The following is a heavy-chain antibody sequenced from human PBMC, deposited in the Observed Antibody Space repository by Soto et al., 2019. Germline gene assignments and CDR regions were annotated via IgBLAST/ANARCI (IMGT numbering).Heavy chain of an antibody. Sequence: QVQLQESGPGLVKPSQTLSLTCTVSGGSISSGGYYWSWIRQHPGKGLEWIGYIYYSGSTYYNPSLKSRVTISVDTSKNQFSLKLSSVTAADTAVYYCARTTVPAATKREFDYWGQGTLVTVSS. CDR3: ARTTVPAATKREFDY. D-gene: IGHD2-2*01. CDR1: GGSISSGGYY. J-gene: IGHJ4*02. V-gene: IGHV4-31*03. CDR2: IYYSGST.